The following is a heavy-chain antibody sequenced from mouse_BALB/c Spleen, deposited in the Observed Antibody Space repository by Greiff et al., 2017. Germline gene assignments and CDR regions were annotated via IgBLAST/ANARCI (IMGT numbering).Heavy chain of an antibody. CDR1: GFAFSSYD. J-gene: IGHJ4*01. D-gene: IGHD1-2*01. CDR2: ISSGGGST. Sequence: EVQVVESGGGLVKPGGSLKLSCAASGFAFSSYDMSWVRQTPEKRLEWVAYISSGGGSTYYPDTVKGRFTISRDNAKNTLYLQMSSLKSEDTAMYYCASFITTATGAMDYWGQGTSVTVSS. V-gene: IGHV5-12-1*01. CDR3: ASFITTATGAMDY.